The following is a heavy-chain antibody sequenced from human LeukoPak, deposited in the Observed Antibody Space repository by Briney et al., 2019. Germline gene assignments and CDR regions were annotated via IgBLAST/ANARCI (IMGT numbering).Heavy chain of an antibody. D-gene: IGHD5-18*01. CDR1: GFTFSSYG. CDR3: ARGRAGRGYSYVIYYYYYMDV. V-gene: IGHV3-30*02. Sequence: GGSLRLSCAASGFTFSSYGMHWVRQAPGKGLEWVAFIRYDGSNKYYADSVKGRFTISRDNSKNTLYLQMNSLGAEDTAVYYCARGRAGRGYSYVIYYYYYMDVWGEGTTVTVSS. J-gene: IGHJ6*03. CDR2: IRYDGSNK.